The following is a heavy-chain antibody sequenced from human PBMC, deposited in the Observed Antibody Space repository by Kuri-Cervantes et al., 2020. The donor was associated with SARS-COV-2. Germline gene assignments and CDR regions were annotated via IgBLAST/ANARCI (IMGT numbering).Heavy chain of an antibody. V-gene: IGHV3-64*04. CDR1: GFTFSSYA. Sequence: GESLKISCAASGFTFSSYAMHWVRQAPGKGLEYVSAISSNGGSTYYADSVKGRFTISRDNSKNTLYLQMNSLRAEDTAVYYCAKEGAMVRGVILAFDYWGQGTLVTVSS. CDR3: AKEGAMVRGVILAFDY. D-gene: IGHD3-10*01. CDR2: ISSNGGST. J-gene: IGHJ4*02.